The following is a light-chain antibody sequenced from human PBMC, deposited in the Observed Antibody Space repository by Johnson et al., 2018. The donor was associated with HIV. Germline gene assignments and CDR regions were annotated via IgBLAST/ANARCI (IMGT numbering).Light chain of an antibody. V-gene: IGLV1-51*02. Sequence: QSVLTQPPSVSAAPGQKVTISCSGSSSNIGNNYISWYQQLPGTAPKLLIYENNKRPSGIPDRFSGSKSGTSATLGITGLLTGDEADYYCGTWDSSLSARYVFGTGTKVTVL. J-gene: IGLJ1*01. CDR2: ENN. CDR3: GTWDSSLSARYV. CDR1: SSNIGNNY.